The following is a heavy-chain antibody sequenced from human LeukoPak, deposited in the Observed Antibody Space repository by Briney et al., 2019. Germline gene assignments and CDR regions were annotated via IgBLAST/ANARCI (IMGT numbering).Heavy chain of an antibody. D-gene: IGHD4-17*01. CDR3: ARAYGDYVRGNWFDP. J-gene: IGHJ5*02. CDR1: GFTFSSYS. Sequence: GGSLRLSCAASGFTFSSYSMNWVRQAPGKGLEWVSYISSSSSTIYYADSVKGRFTISRDNVKNSLYLQMNSLRAEDTAVYYCARAYGDYVRGNWFDPWGQGTLVTVSS. CDR2: ISSSSSTI. V-gene: IGHV3-48*01.